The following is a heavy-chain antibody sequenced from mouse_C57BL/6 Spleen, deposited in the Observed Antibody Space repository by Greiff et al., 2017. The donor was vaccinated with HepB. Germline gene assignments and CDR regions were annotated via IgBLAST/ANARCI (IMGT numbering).Heavy chain of an antibody. Sequence: VQLQQPGAELVMPGASVKLSCKASGYTFTSYWMHWVKQRPGQGLEWIGEIDPSDSYTNYNQKFKGKSTLTVDKSSSTAYMQLSSLTSEDSAVYYGARGAYYYGSSYWYFDVWGTGTTVTVSS. V-gene: IGHV1-69*01. CDR1: GYTFTSYW. CDR3: ARGAYYYGSSYWYFDV. CDR2: IDPSDSYT. D-gene: IGHD1-1*01. J-gene: IGHJ1*03.